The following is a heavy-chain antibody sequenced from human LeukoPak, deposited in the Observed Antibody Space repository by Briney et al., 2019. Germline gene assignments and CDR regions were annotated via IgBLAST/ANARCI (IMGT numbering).Heavy chain of an antibody. CDR2: IYSGGDT. D-gene: IGHD1-26*01. CDR1: GFTVSSNY. CDR3: ARDCSGSHVQSCGMDV. V-gene: IGHV3-53*01. J-gene: IGHJ6*02. Sequence: GGSLRLSCAASGFTVSSNYMSWVRQAPGKGLEWVSVIYSGGDTYYADSVKGRFTISRDSSKNTLYLQMKSLRAEDTAVYYCARDCSGSHVQSCGMDVWGQGTTVTVSS.